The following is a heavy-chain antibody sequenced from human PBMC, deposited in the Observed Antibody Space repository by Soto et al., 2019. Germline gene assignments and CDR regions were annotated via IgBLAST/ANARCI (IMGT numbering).Heavy chain of an antibody. J-gene: IGHJ2*01. CDR3: AREMYYYDSSGYAVSGYFDL. D-gene: IGHD3-22*01. V-gene: IGHV3-33*01. CDR2: IWYDGSNK. CDR1: GFTFSSYG. Sequence: QVQLVESGGGVVQPGRSLRLSCAASGFTFSSYGMHWVRQAPGKGLEWVAVIWYDGSNKYYADSVKGRFTISRDNSKNTLYLKMNSLRAEDTAVYYCAREMYYYDSSGYAVSGYFDLWGRGTLVTVSS.